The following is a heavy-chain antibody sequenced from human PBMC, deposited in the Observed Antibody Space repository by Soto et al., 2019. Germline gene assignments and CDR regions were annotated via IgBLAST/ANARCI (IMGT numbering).Heavy chain of an antibody. CDR2: IGTAGDT. D-gene: IGHD6-19*01. CDR3: ARMGWSYGMDV. CDR1: GFTFSSYD. V-gene: IGHV3-13*01. Sequence: GGSLRLSCAASGFTFSSYDMHWVRQATGKGLEWVSAIGTAGDTYYPGSVKGRFTISRENAKNSLYLQMNSLRAEDTAVYYCARMGWSYGMDVWGQGTTVTVSS. J-gene: IGHJ6*02.